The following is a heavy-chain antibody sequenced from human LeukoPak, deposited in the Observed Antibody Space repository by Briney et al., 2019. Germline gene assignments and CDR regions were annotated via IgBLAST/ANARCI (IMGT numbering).Heavy chain of an antibody. V-gene: IGHV3-21*01. CDR1: GFTFSSYE. CDR3: ARVSAGPV. J-gene: IGHJ4*02. D-gene: IGHD6-13*01. CDR2: ISSTGNYI. Sequence: GGSLRLSCAASGFTFSSYEMNWVRQAPGKGLEWVSSISSTGNYIHYADSVKGQFTISRDNAQKSLYLQMNSLRVEDSAVYYCARVSAGPVWGQGTVVTVSS.